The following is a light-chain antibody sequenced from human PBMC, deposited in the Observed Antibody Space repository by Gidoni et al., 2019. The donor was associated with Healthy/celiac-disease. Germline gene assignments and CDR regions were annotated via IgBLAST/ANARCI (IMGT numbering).Light chain of an antibody. J-gene: IGKJ5*01. CDR1: QSISSW. Sequence: DIHMTQSPSTLSASVGDRVTITCPDSQSISSWLAWYQQKPGKAPKLLIYKASSLESGVPSRFSGSGSGTEFTLTISSMQPDDFATYYCQQYNSYPITFGQGTRLEIK. CDR3: QQYNSYPIT. V-gene: IGKV1-5*03. CDR2: KAS.